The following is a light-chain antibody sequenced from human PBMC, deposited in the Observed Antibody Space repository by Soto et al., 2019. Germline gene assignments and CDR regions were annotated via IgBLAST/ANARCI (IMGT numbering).Light chain of an antibody. V-gene: IGKV1-39*01. Sequence: DIQMTQSPSSLSASVGDRVTITCRASQSINRYLSWYQQKPGKAPKLLIYAASSLPTGVPLRFRGSGSGTDYTLTITSLQPEDFAPYYCQQTYSTPPFTFGQGTRLEIK. CDR2: AAS. J-gene: IGKJ5*01. CDR1: QSINRY. CDR3: QQTYSTPPFT.